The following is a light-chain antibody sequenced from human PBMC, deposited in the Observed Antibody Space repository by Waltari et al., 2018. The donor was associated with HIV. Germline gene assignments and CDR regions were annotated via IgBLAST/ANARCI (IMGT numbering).Light chain of an antibody. CDR2: RAS. Sequence: DVQVTQLPSTLTASAGDRVSITCRVSQTIDNYLAWYQQRPGEAPSLLIYRASTLESGVPSRFSGSGSGTDFTLTINNLQPNDSATYYCQQYQSYSLFMFGPGTKVEIK. V-gene: IGKV1-5*03. J-gene: IGKJ1*01. CDR1: QTIDNY. CDR3: QQYQSYSLFM.